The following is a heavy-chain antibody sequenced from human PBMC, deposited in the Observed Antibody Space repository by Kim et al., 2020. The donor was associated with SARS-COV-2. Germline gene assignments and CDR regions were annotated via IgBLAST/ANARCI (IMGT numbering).Heavy chain of an antibody. D-gene: IGHD6-13*01. J-gene: IGHJ4*02. CDR3: AAIVASGITPDF. Sequence: SETLSLTCTVSGASISSRSYYWGWIRQPPGKGLEWIASIYYTGSTYYNPSLKSRVTISVDTSTNHFSLNLSSVTAADTAVYYWAAIVASGITPDFWGEGTLVTVSS. CDR2: IYYTGST. V-gene: IGHV4-39*02. CDR1: GASISSRSYY.